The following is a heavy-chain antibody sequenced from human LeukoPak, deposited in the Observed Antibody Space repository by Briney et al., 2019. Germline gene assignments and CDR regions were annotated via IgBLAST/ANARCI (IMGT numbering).Heavy chain of an antibody. Sequence: GGSLRLSCAASGFTVSSNYMSWVRQAPGKGLEWVSVIYSGGSTYYADSVKGRFTISRDNSKNTLYLQMNSLRAEDTAVYYCAREELGFGENWFDPWGQGTLVTVSS. CDR1: GFTVSSNY. CDR3: AREELGFGENWFDP. CDR2: IYSGGST. J-gene: IGHJ5*02. V-gene: IGHV3-53*01. D-gene: IGHD3-10*01.